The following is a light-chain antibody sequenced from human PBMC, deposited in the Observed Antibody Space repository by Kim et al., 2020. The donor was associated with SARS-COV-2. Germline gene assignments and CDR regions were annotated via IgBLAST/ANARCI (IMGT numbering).Light chain of an antibody. CDR1: NSDVGGYDY. J-gene: IGLJ1*01. V-gene: IGLV2-14*01. Sequence: QSALTQPASVSGSPGQSITISCTGTNSDVGGYDYVSWYQHHPGKGPKLIIYDVNKRPSGVSYRFSGSKSGNTASLTISGLQAEDEADYYCCSHTSSDTPYVFGTGTKV. CDR2: DVN. CDR3: CSHTSSDTPYV.